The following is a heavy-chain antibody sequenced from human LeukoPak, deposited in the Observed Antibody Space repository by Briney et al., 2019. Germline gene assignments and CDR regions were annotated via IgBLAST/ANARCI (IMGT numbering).Heavy chain of an antibody. CDR2: ISGSGDTT. V-gene: IGHV3-23*01. Sequence: QAGGSLRLSCAASGFTFSSYGMSWVRQAPGKGLEWVSVISGSGDTTYYADSVKGRFTISRDNSKNTLYLQMNSLRAEDTAVYYCARGPSGSYYWAFDYWGQGTLVTVSS. CDR3: ARGPSGSYYWAFDY. CDR1: GFTFSSYG. D-gene: IGHD1-26*01. J-gene: IGHJ4*02.